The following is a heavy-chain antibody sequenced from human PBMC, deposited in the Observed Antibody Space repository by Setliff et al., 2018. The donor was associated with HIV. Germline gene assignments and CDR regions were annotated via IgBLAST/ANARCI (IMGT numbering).Heavy chain of an antibody. CDR1: KFTFGDYD. V-gene: IGHV3-30*02. J-gene: IGHJ4*02. CDR2: VWFDGRHK. Sequence: GESLRLSCAASKFTFGDYDMYWVRQAPGKGLEWVATVWFDGRHKYYGNSVKGRFSVSRDNSKNTLYLQMNRLRPEDTAVYYCTKGAERQWGEGVVPFDSWGQGTRVTVSS. D-gene: IGHD3-10*01. CDR3: TKGAERQWGEGVVPFDS.